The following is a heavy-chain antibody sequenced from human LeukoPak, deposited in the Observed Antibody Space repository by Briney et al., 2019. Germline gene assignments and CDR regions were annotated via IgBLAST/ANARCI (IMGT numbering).Heavy chain of an antibody. CDR2: INAANGST. CDR3: ARGHSLPSYWYFDL. Sequence: ASVKVSCKASGYSFTDYAMHWVRQAPGQRLEWMGWINAANGSTKYSQKFQGRVTMTRDTSTSTVYMELSSLRSEDTAVYYCARGHSLPSYWYFDLWGRGTLVTVSS. J-gene: IGHJ2*01. CDR1: GYSFTDYA. V-gene: IGHV1-3*01. D-gene: IGHD1-26*01.